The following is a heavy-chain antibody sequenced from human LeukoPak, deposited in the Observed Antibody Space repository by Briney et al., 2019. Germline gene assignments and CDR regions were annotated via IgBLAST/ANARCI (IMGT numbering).Heavy chain of an antibody. CDR1: GFTSSTYD. D-gene: IGHD1-26*01. V-gene: IGHV3-23*01. J-gene: IGHJ6*02. CDR3: ARIISATYKYMDV. Sequence: GGSLRLSCAASGFTSSTYDMSWVRQAPGKGLEWVSGISGSGGSTYYADSVKGRFTISRDNSMNTLFLQMNSLRAEDTAIYFCARIISATYKYMDVWGQGTPVTVSS. CDR2: ISGSGGST.